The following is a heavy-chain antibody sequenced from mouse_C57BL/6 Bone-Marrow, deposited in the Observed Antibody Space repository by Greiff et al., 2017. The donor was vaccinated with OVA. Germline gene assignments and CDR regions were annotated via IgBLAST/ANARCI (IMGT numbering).Heavy chain of an antibody. V-gene: IGHV1-72*01. J-gene: IGHJ4*01. D-gene: IGHD1-1*01. CDR3: AREPRSYAMDY. CDR2: IDPNSGGT. CDR1: GYTFTSYW. Sequence: QVQLKQPGTELVKPGASVKLSCKASGYTFTSYWMHWVKQRPGQGLEWIGRIDPNSGGTKYNEKFKSKATLTVDKPSSTAYMQLSSLTSEDSAVYYCAREPRSYAMDYWGQGTSVTVSS.